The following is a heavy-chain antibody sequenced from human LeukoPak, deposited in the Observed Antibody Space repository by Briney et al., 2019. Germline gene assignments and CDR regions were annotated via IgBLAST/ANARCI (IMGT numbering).Heavy chain of an antibody. CDR2: IIPIFGTA. V-gene: IGHV1-69*06. D-gene: IGHD6-19*01. CDR1: GGTFSSYA. J-gene: IGHJ4*02. Sequence: SVKVSCKASGGTFSSYAISWVRQAPGQGLEWMGGIIPIFGTANHAQKFQGRVTITADKSTSTAYMELSSLRSEDTAVYYCARAPAAASSGWYYFDYWGQGTLATVSS. CDR3: ARAPAAASSGWYYFDY.